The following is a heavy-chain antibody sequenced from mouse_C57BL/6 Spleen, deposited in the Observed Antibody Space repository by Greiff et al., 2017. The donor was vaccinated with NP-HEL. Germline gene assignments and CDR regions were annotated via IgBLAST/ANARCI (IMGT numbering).Heavy chain of an antibody. Sequence: QVQLQQPGAELVMPGASVKLSCKASGYTFTSYWMHWVKQRPGQGLEWIGEIDPSDSYTNYNQKFKGKSTLTVDKSSSTPYMQLSSLTSEDSAVYYCARSNGYYPDYWGQGTTLTVSS. D-gene: IGHD2-3*01. CDR2: IDPSDSYT. V-gene: IGHV1-69*01. J-gene: IGHJ2*01. CDR3: ARSNGYYPDY. CDR1: GYTFTSYW.